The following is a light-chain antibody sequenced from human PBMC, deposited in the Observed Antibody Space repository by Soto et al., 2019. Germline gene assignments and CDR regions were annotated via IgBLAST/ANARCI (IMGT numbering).Light chain of an antibody. CDR2: KAS. V-gene: IGKV1-5*03. J-gene: IGKJ4*01. Sequence: DIQMTQSPSTLSASVGDRVTITCRASQSISNWLAWYQQKPGKAPKLLIYKASSLESGVPSRFSGRGSGTEFTLTISSLQPDDFASYYYQGGVTFGGGTKVEIK. CDR3: QGGVT. CDR1: QSISNW.